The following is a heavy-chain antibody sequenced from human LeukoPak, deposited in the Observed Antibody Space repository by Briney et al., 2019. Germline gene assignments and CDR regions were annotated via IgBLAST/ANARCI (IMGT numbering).Heavy chain of an antibody. CDR3: ARDGSGWSGWFDP. Sequence: SETLSLTCTVSGGSINSYYWSWIRQSPGKGLEWIGYIYYSGSTNYNPSLKSRVTISVDTSKNQFSLKLTSVTAADTAVYYCARDGSGWSGWFDPWGQGTLATVSS. V-gene: IGHV4-59*01. CDR2: IYYSGST. J-gene: IGHJ5*02. CDR1: GGSINSYY. D-gene: IGHD6-19*01.